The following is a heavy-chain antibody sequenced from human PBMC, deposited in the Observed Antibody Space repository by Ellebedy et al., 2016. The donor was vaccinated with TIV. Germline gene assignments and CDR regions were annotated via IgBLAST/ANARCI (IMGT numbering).Heavy chain of an antibody. Sequence: GGSLRLXXAASGFTFSYYSMHWVRQAPGKGLEWVAAISHDGSNKYHAESVKGRFTISRDDSKNTLYLQMNTLRTEDTALYFCARGSSSRGYFDSWGQGTLVTVSS. J-gene: IGHJ4*02. CDR2: ISHDGSNK. CDR1: GFTFSYYS. D-gene: IGHD6-13*01. V-gene: IGHV3-30-3*01. CDR3: ARGSSSRGYFDS.